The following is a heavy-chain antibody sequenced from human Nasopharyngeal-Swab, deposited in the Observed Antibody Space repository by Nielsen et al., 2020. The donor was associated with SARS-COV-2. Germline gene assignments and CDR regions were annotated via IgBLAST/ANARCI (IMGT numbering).Heavy chain of an antibody. J-gene: IGHJ2*01. CDR2: IYYSGST. CDR3: ARAVAGRNWYFDL. V-gene: IGHV4-59*06. CDR1: GGSISSYY. D-gene: IGHD6-19*01. Sequence: SETLSLTCTVSGGSISSYYRSWIRQHPGKGLEWIGYIYYSGSTYYNPSLKSRVTISVDTSKNQFSLKLSSVTAADTAVYYCARAVAGRNWYFDLWGRGTLVTVSS.